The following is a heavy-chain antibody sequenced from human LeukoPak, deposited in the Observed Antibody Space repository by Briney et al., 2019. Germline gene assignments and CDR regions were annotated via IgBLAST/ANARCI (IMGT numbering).Heavy chain of an antibody. CDR2: ISSSSSTI. Sequence: PGGSLRLSCAASGFTFSSYSMNLVRQAPGKGLEWVSYISSSSSTIYYADSVKGRFTISRDNAENSLYLQMNSLRAEDTAVYYCARCDFWSGYYSFDYWGQGTLVTVSS. CDR3: ARCDFWSGYYSFDY. CDR1: GFTFSSYS. V-gene: IGHV3-48*01. D-gene: IGHD3-3*01. J-gene: IGHJ4*02.